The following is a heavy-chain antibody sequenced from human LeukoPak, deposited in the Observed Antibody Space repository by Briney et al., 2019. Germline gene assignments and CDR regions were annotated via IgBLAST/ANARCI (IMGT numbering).Heavy chain of an antibody. CDR3: SGRDSSRSPRAY. CDR2: IKLDGNEK. J-gene: IGHJ4*02. Sequence: GGSLRLSCAASGLTFTDFWMNWVRLAPGRGLEWLAHIKLDGNEKYYVDSVKGRFAISRENAKNEVYLEMNSLRAEDTGVYYCSGRDSSRSPRAYWGQGTLVRVSS. D-gene: IGHD2-2*01. V-gene: IGHV3-7*01. CDR1: GLTFTDFW.